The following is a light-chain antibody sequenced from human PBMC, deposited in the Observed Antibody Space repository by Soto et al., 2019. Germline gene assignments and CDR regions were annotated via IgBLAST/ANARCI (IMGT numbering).Light chain of an antibody. CDR1: SSNLGAGYD. Sequence: QSVLTQPPSVSGAPVQRVTLSCTGNSSNLGAGYDVHWYKHFPGAAPKLVIFGNRNRPSGVPERFSGSKSGTSASLAITGLQAEDEADYYCQAYDYSLTASVFGGGTKLTVL. V-gene: IGLV1-40*01. J-gene: IGLJ3*02. CDR2: GNR. CDR3: QAYDYSLTASV.